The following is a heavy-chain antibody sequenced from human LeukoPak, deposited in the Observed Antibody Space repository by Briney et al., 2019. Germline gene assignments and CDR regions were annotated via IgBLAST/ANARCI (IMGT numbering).Heavy chain of an antibody. CDR3: ATASDYGGNSGWFDP. Sequence: ASVKVSCKVSGYTLTELSMHWVRQAPGKGLEWMGGFDPEDGETIYAQKFQGRVTMTEDTSTDTAYMELSSLRSEDTAVYYCATASDYGGNSGWFDPWGQGILVTVSS. CDR2: FDPEDGET. J-gene: IGHJ5*02. D-gene: IGHD4-23*01. V-gene: IGHV1-24*01. CDR1: GYTLTELS.